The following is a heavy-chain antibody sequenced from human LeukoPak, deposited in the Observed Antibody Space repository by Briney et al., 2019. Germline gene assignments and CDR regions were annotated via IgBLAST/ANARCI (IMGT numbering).Heavy chain of an antibody. Sequence: KFQGRVTITRDTSASTAYMELSGLRSEDTAVYYCARGAWRTVHDYWGQGTLVTVSS. D-gene: IGHD3-3*01. V-gene: IGHV1-3*01. J-gene: IGHJ4*02. CDR3: ARGAWRTVHDY.